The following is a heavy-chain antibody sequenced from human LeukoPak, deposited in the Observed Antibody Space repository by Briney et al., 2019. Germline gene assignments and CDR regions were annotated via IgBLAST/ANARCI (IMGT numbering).Heavy chain of an antibody. V-gene: IGHV3-23*01. CDR1: GFTFSSYA. CDR3: AKDLEGNYYENNDAFDI. Sequence: GGSLRLSCAASGFTFSSYAMSWVRQAPGKGLEWVSAISGSGGSTYFADSVKGRFTISRDNSKNTLYLQMNSLRAEDTAVYYCAKDLEGNYYENNDAFDIWGQGTMVTVSS. J-gene: IGHJ3*02. CDR2: ISGSGGST. D-gene: IGHD1-26*01.